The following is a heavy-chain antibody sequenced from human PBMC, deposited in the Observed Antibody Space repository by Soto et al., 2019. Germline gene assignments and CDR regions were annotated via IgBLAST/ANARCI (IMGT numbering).Heavy chain of an antibody. Sequence: QVQLQESGPGLVKPSETLSLTCTVSGGSIFSHLWSWIRQPPGKGLEWIGYVSHSGSTTHNPSLKSRVTISLDTSQNQVSLQLMSVTAADTAVYYCAREGPLSGYAFDIWGRGTKVTVSS. D-gene: IGHD3-16*01. CDR2: VSHSGST. V-gene: IGHV4-59*11. CDR1: GGSIFSHL. CDR3: AREGPLSGYAFDI. J-gene: IGHJ3*02.